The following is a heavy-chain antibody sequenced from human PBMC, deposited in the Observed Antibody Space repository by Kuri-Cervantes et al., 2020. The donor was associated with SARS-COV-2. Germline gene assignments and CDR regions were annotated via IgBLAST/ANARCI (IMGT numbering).Heavy chain of an antibody. Sequence: GGSLRLSCAASGFSFDDYAMHWVRQAPGKGLEWVSRINSDGSSTSYADSVKGRFTISRDNAKNTLYLQMNSLRAEDTAVYYCARASDRGWFDPWGQGTLVTVSS. D-gene: IGHD2-21*02. V-gene: IGHV3-74*01. CDR2: INSDGSST. CDR3: ARASDRGWFDP. CDR1: GFSFDDYA. J-gene: IGHJ5*02.